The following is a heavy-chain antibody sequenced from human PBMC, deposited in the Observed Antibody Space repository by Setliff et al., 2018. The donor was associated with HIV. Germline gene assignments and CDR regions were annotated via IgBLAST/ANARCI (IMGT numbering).Heavy chain of an antibody. J-gene: IGHJ3*01. CDR1: GGSITSFNW. Sequence: SETLSLTCTVSGGSITSFNWWSWVRQPPGKGLEWIGGIYHTGTTNHNPSLKSRVTVSIDKSKNQFALNVRSATAADTAVYYCAVRDWNDGGGAFDVWGQGKLVTVSS. D-gene: IGHD1-1*01. V-gene: IGHV4-4*02. CDR2: IYHTGTT. CDR3: AVRDWNDGGGAFDV.